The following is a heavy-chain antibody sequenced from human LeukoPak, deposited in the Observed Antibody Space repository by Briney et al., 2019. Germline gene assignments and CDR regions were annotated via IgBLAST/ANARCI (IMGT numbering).Heavy chain of an antibody. V-gene: IGHV3-66*01. D-gene: IGHD3-10*01. J-gene: IGHJ4*02. CDR3: ARAGFYGSSSLPPD. Sequence: GGSLRLSCAASGFTVSSNYMSWVRQAPGKGLEWVSVIYSGGSTYYADSVKGRFTISRDNSKNTLYLQMNSLRAEDTAVYYCARAGFYGSSSLPPDWGQGTLVTVSS. CDR1: GFTVSSNY. CDR2: IYSGGST.